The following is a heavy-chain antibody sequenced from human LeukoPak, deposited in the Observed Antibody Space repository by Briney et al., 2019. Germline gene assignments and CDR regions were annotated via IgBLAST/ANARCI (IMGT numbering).Heavy chain of an antibody. Sequence: SETLSLTCTVSGGSISSYYWSWIRQPPAKGLEWIGYIYYSGSTNYNPSLKSRVTISVDTSKNQFSLKLSSVTAADTAVYYCAKLSKIFGVVPLMGWFDPWGQGTLVTVSS. V-gene: IGHV4-59*01. CDR2: IYYSGST. D-gene: IGHD3-3*01. CDR3: AKLSKIFGVVPLMGWFDP. J-gene: IGHJ5*02. CDR1: GGSISSYY.